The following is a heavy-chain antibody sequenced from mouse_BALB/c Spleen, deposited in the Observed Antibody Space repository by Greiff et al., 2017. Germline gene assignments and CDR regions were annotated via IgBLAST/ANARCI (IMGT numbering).Heavy chain of an antibody. D-gene: IGHD1-1*01. CDR3: ARHAHYYGSSYDAMDY. CDR2: ISNGGGST. CDR1: GFTFSSYT. Sequence: EVKLMESGGGLVQPGGSLKLSCAASGFTFSSYTMSWVRQTPEKRLEWVAYISNGGGSTYYPDTVKGRFTISRDNAKNTLYLQMSSLKSEDTAMYYCARHAHYYGSSYDAMDYWGQGTSVTVSS. J-gene: IGHJ4*01. V-gene: IGHV5-12-2*01.